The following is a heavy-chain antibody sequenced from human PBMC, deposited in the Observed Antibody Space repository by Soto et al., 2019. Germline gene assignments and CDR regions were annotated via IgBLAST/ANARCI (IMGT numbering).Heavy chain of an antibody. Sequence: QVQLQESGPGLVKPSGTLSLTCTVSGGSMTSSNWWNWVRQSPGKGLEWIGEAHHSGRTNYNPSLKSRVTISVDMSQTHSSLELSSVTAAATAVYYCARSEATGLDHWGQGTLVTVSS. CDR1: GGSMTSSNW. V-gene: IGHV4-4*02. D-gene: IGHD1-26*01. J-gene: IGHJ4*02. CDR2: AHHSGRT. CDR3: ARSEATGLDH.